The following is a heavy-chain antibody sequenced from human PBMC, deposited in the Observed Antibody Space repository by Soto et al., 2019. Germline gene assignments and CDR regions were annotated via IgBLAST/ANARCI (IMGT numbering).Heavy chain of an antibody. CDR2: INHSGST. J-gene: IGHJ4*02. CDR3: TRGRRYYDILTGYYIPWHY. D-gene: IGHD3-9*01. V-gene: IGHV4-34*01. Sequence: SETLSLTCAVYGGSFSGYYWSWIGQPPRKGLEWIGEINHSGSTNYNPSLKGQVTISVDTSKNQFSLKLRSVTAADRDVYYCTRGRRYYDILTGYYIPWHYWGQGTLVTVSS. CDR1: GGSFSGYY.